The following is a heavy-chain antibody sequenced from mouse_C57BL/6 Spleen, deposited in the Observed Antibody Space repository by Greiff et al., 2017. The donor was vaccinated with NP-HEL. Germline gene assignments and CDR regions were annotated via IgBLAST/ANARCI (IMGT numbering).Heavy chain of an antibody. V-gene: IGHV1-42*01. Sequence: VQLQQPGPELVKPGASVKISCKASGYSFTGYYMNWVKQSPEKSLEWIGEINPSTGGTTYNQKFKAKATLTVDKSSSTAYMQLKSLTSEDSAVYYCARSGAYYSNGYCEVWGTGTTVTVSS. J-gene: IGHJ1*03. CDR1: GYSFTGYY. CDR2: INPSTGGT. D-gene: IGHD2-5*01. CDR3: ARSGAYYSNGYCEV.